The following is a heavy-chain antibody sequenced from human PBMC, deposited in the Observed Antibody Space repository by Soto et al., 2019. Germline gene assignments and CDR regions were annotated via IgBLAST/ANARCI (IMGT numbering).Heavy chain of an antibody. J-gene: IGHJ6*02. CDR1: GGSISSYY. CDR3: ARSIFNSSWHHYYYYYYGMDV. V-gene: IGHV4-59*01. Sequence: SETLSLTCTVSGGSISSYYWSWIRQPPGKVLEWIGYIYYSGSTNYNPSLKSRVTISVDTSKNQFSLKLSSVTAADTAVYYCARSIFNSSWHHYYYYYYGMDVWGQGTTVTVSS. D-gene: IGHD6-13*01. CDR2: IYYSGST.